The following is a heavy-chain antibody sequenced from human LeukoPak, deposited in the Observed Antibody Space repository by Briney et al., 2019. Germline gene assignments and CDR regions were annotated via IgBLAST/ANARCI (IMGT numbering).Heavy chain of an antibody. D-gene: IGHD3-22*01. J-gene: IGHJ4*02. Sequence: GGSLRLSCAASGFTFSSYGMHWVRQAPGKGLEWVAFIRYDGSNKYYADSVKGRFTISRDNSKNTLYLQMNSLIAEDTAVYYCANFGAWYDSSGYYLDYWGQGTLVTVSS. CDR2: IRYDGSNK. CDR3: ANFGAWYDSSGYYLDY. V-gene: IGHV3-30*02. CDR1: GFTFSSYG.